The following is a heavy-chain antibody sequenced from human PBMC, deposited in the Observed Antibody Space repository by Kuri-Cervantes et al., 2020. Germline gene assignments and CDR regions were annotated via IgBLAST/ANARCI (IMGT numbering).Heavy chain of an antibody. CDR1: GFRFSIYW. CDR3: ARDHSSGCLDY. D-gene: IGHD6-19*01. Sequence: GGSLRLSCAGSGFRFSIYWMTWVRQAPGKGLEWVANIKQDGSEKYYVDSVKGRFTISRDNAKNSLYLQMNSLRAEDTAVYYCARDHSSGCLDYWGQGTLVTVSS. J-gene: IGHJ4*02. V-gene: IGHV3-7*01. CDR2: IKQDGSEK.